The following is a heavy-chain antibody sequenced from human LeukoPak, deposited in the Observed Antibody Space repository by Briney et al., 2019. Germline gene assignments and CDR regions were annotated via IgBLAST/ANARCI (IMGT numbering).Heavy chain of an antibody. CDR2: IYYSGST. D-gene: IGHD3-10*01. J-gene: IGHJ4*02. CDR3: ARDRISTGQGFDY. CDR1: GGSISSYC. V-gene: IGHV4-59*01. Sequence: SETLSLTCTVSGGSISSYCWSWIRQPPGKGLEWIGYIYYSGSTNYNPSLKSRVTISVDTSKNQFSLKLSSVPAANTAVYYCARDRISTGQGFDYWGQGTLVTVSS.